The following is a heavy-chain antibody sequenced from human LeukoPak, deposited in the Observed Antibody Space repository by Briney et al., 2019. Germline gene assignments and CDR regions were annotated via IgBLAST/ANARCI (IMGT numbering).Heavy chain of an antibody. Sequence: SETLSLTCTVSGGSISSHYWSCIRQPPGKGLEWIGYIYYSGSTNYNAPLQSRVTISVDTSKNQFSLKLSSVTAADTAVYYCARGGWSLDVWGRGTLVTVSS. CDR2: IYYSGST. J-gene: IGHJ2*01. CDR1: GGSISSHY. V-gene: IGHV4-59*11. CDR3: ARGGWSLDV.